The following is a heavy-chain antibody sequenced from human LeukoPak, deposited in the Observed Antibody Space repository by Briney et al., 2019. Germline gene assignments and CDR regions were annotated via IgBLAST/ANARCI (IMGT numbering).Heavy chain of an antibody. J-gene: IGHJ5*02. Sequence: GGSLRLSCAASGFTFSSYAMSWVRQAPGKGLEWVSAISGSGGSTYYADSVKGRFTISRDNSKNTLYLQMNSLRAEDTAVYYCAQDDPPLRPHANWFDPWGQGTLVTVSS. CDR2: ISGSGGST. V-gene: IGHV3-23*01. CDR1: GFTFSSYA. CDR3: AQDDPPLRPHANWFDP.